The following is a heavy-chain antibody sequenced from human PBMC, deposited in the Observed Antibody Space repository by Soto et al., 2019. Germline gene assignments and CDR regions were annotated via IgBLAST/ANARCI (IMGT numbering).Heavy chain of an antibody. J-gene: IGHJ4*02. CDR2: IYYSGST. CDR1: GGSISSYY. CDR3: ARGDDSSGYYFDY. V-gene: IGHV4-59*01. Sequence: SETLSLTCTVSGGSISSYYWSWIRQPPGKGLEWIGYIYYSGSTNYNPSLKSRVTISVDTSKNQFSLKLSSVTTADTAVYYCARGDDSSGYYFDYWGQGTLVTVSS. D-gene: IGHD3-22*01.